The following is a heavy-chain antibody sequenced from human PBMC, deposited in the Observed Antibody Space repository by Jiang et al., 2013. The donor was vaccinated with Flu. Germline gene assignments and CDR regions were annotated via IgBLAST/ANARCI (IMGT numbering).Heavy chain of an antibody. Sequence: GSGLVKPSETLSLTCTVSGGSISSYYWSWIRQPPGKGLEWIGYIYYSGSTNYNPSLKSRVTISVDTSKNQFSLKLSSVTAADTAVYYCARDFEDYGGNRGLAFDIWGQGTMVTVSS. V-gene: IGHV4-59*01. J-gene: IGHJ3*02. CDR2: IYYSGST. D-gene: IGHD4-23*01. CDR3: ARDFEDYGGNRGLAFDI. CDR1: GGSISSYY.